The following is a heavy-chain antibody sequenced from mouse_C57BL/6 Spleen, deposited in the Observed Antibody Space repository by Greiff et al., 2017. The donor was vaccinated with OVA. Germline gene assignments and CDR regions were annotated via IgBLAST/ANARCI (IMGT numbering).Heavy chain of an antibody. J-gene: IGHJ4*01. V-gene: IGHV1-81*01. CDR1: GYTFTSYG. Sequence: QVQLQQSGAELARPGASVKLSCKASGYTFTSYGISWVKQRTGQGLEWIGEIYPRSGNTYYNEKFKGKATLTADKSSSTAYMELRSLTSEDSAVXFSERGEGYGNERAMDYWGQGTSVTVSS. D-gene: IGHD2-10*02. CDR2: IYPRSGNT. CDR3: ERGEGYGNERAMDY.